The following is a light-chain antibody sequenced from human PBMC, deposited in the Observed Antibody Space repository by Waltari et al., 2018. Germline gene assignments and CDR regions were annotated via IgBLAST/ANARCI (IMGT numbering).Light chain of an antibody. CDR1: QTVRTTY. CDR2: GAT. CDR3: QQYDISPLT. Sequence: EIVLTQSPGTLYLSPGDRATLSCRASQTVRTTYLAWYQQKPGQAPNLRSYGATSRATGIPDRCSGSGYGTDFSLTISSLEPEDFAVYYCQQYDISPLTFGGGTKVEIK. V-gene: IGKV3-20*01. J-gene: IGKJ4*01.